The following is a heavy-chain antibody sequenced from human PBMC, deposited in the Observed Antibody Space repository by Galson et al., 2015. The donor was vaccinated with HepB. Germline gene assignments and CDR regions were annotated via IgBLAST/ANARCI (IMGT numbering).Heavy chain of an antibody. D-gene: IGHD6-19*01. Sequence: SLRLSCAASGFTFSSYGMHWVRQAPGKGLEWVAVIWYDGSNKYYADSVKGRFTISRDNSKNTLYLQMNSLRAEDTAVYYCARFGLDSSGWYAGYYYYYYMDVWGKGTTVTVSS. CDR2: IWYDGSNK. CDR3: ARFGLDSSGWYAGYYYYYYMDV. V-gene: IGHV3-33*01. J-gene: IGHJ6*03. CDR1: GFTFSSYG.